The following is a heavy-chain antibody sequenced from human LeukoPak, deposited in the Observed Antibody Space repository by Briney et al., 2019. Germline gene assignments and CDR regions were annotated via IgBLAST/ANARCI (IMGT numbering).Heavy chain of an antibody. CDR1: GGTFSSYA. V-gene: IGHV1-69*04. CDR3: ATWFGDPDY. D-gene: IGHD3-10*01. Sequence: SVKVSCKASGGTFSSYAISWVRQAPGQGLEWMGRIIPILGIANYAQKFQGRVTMTEDTSTDTAYMELSSLRSEDTAVYYCATWFGDPDYWGQGTLVTVSS. J-gene: IGHJ4*02. CDR2: IIPILGIA.